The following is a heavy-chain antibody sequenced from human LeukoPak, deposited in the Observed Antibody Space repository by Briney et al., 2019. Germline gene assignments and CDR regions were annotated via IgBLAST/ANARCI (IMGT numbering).Heavy chain of an antibody. CDR3: ARDKSDYARGAFDI. D-gene: IGHD4-17*01. J-gene: IGHJ3*02. V-gene: IGHV3-30*04. CDR1: GFTFSSYA. CDR2: ISYDGSNK. Sequence: HPGGSLRLSCAASGFTFSSYAMHWVRQAPGKGLEWVAVISYDGSNKYYADSVKGRFTISRDNSKNTLYLQMNSLRAEDTAVYYCARDKSDYARGAFDIWGQGTMVTVSS.